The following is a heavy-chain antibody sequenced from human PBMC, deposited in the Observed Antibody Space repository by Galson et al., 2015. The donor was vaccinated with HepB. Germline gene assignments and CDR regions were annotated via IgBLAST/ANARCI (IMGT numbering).Heavy chain of an antibody. V-gene: IGHV3-66*01. Sequence: SLSLSCAASGFTVSSNYMSWVRQAPGKGLEWVSVIYSGGSTYYADSVKGRFTISRDNSKNTLYLQMNSLRAEDTAVYYCARDPGYSSGWYVTWGQGTLVTVSS. CDR1: GFTVSSNY. CDR2: IYSGGST. D-gene: IGHD6-19*01. J-gene: IGHJ5*02. CDR3: ARDPGYSSGWYVT.